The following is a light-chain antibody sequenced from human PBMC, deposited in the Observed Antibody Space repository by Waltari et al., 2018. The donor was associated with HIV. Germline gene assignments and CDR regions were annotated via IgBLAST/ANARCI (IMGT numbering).Light chain of an antibody. CDR2: GAS. V-gene: IGKV3-15*01. CDR1: QSLSSN. CDR3: QQYGLSPQA. Sequence: EVVMTQSPATLSVSPGERATLSCRASQSLSSNLVWYQQKPGQAPRLLIYGASTRATGIPARFSGSGSGTDFTLTISRLEPEDFAVYYCQQYGLSPQAFGQGTKVEIK. J-gene: IGKJ2*01.